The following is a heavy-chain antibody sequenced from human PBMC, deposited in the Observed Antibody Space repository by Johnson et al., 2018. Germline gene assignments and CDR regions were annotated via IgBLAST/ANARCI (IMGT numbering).Heavy chain of an antibody. CDR2: ISGSGGST. Sequence: VQLVQSGGGLVQPGGSLRLSCAASGFTFNSYAMSWVRQAPGKGLEWVSGISGSGGSTYYADSVKGRFTISRDKTKNTLYLQMNSLRAGDTAVYYCAKGGYYYPNLYGMDVWGQGTTVTVSS. CDR3: AKGGYYYPNLYGMDV. D-gene: IGHD3-10*01. V-gene: IGHV3-23*04. J-gene: IGHJ6*02. CDR1: GFTFNSYA.